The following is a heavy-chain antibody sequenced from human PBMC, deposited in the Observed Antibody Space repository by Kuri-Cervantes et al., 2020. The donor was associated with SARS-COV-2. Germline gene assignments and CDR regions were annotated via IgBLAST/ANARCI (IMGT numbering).Heavy chain of an antibody. CDR3: ARRWFDFWSGYYIFDY. J-gene: IGHJ4*02. D-gene: IGHD3-3*01. V-gene: IGHV4-39*01. CDR2: IYYSGST. Sequence: GSLRLSCTVSGGSISSSSYYWGWIRQPPGKGLEWIGSIYYSGSTYYNPSLKSRVTISVDTSKNQFSLKLSSVTAADTAVYYCARRWFDFWSGYYIFDYRGQGTLVTVSS. CDR1: GGSISSSSYY.